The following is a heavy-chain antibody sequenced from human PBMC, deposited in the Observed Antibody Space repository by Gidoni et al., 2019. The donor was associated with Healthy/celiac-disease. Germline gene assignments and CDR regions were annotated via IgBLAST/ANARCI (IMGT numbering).Heavy chain of an antibody. V-gene: IGHV3-30-3*01. CDR2: ISYDGSNK. CDR1: GFTFSSYA. D-gene: IGHD4-17*01. Sequence: QVQLVESGGGVVQHGRSLRLACAAAGFTFSSYAMPWVRQAPGKGLEWVAVISYDGSNKYYADSVKGRFTISRDNSKNTLYLQMNSLRAEDTAVYYCARDYGGNPSLWGRGTLVTVSS. J-gene: IGHJ2*01. CDR3: ARDYGGNPSL.